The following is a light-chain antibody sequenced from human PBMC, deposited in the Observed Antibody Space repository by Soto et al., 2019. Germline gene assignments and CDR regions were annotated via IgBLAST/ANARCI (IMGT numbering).Light chain of an antibody. CDR3: QQSCSTPRT. Sequence: DIQMTQSPSSLSASVGDRVTITCRASQSISSYLYWYQQKPGKAPNLLIYAASSLKSGVPARFSGSGSGTDFTLTISSLQPEDFAIYYCQQSCSTPRTFGQGTKVEIK. CDR2: AAS. J-gene: IGKJ1*01. V-gene: IGKV1-39*01. CDR1: QSISSY.